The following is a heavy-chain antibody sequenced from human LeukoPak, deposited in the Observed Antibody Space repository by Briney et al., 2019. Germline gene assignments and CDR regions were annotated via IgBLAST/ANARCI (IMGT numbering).Heavy chain of an antibody. CDR2: ISVYNGNT. CDR3: ARDSRSGYDYGDYWYFDL. V-gene: IGHV1-18*04. CDR1: GYTFTSYG. Sequence: ASVKVSCKASGYTFTSYGISWVRQAPGQGLEWMGWISVYNGNTNYAQKLQGRVTMTTDTSTSTAYMELRSLRSDDTAVYYCARDSRSGYDYGDYWYFDLWGRGTLVLVSS. D-gene: IGHD5-12*01. J-gene: IGHJ2*01.